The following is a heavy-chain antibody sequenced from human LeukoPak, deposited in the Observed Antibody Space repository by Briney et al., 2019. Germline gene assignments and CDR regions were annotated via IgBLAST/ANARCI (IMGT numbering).Heavy chain of an antibody. CDR3: ARVSPPAMIVVVDDTYFDY. Sequence: GASVKVSCKASGYTFTSYAMHWVRQAPGQRLEWMGWINAGNGNTKYSQKLQGRVTMTTDTSTSTAYMELRSLRSDDTAVYYCARVSPPAMIVVVDDTYFDYWGQGTLVTVSS. V-gene: IGHV1-3*01. CDR1: GYTFTSYA. J-gene: IGHJ4*02. D-gene: IGHD3-22*01. CDR2: INAGNGNT.